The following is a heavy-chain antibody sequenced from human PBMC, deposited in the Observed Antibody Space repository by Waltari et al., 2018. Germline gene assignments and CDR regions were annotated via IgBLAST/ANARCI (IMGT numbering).Heavy chain of an antibody. V-gene: IGHV1-2*02. CDR1: GYTFTGYY. CDR3: ARDVPPYYDFWSGYSSHWFDP. J-gene: IGHJ5*02. D-gene: IGHD3-3*01. CDR2: INPNSGGT. Sequence: QVQLVQSGAEVKKPGASVKVSCKASGYTFTGYYMHWVRQAPGQGLEWMGWINPNSGGTNYAQKFQGRVTMTRETSISTAYMELSRLGSDDTAVYYCARDVPPYYDFWSGYSSHWFDPWGQGTLVTVSS.